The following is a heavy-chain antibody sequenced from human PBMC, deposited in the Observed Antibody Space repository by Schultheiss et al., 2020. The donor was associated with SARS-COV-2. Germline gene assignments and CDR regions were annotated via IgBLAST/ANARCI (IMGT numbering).Heavy chain of an antibody. Sequence: GESLKISCAASGFTFSNAWMSWVRQAPGKGLEWVAVIWYDGSNKYYADSVKGRFTISRDNSKNTLYLQMNSLRAEDTAVYYCARGGAAAGLDYWGQGTLVTVSS. CDR1: GFTFSNAW. V-gene: IGHV3-33*08. CDR2: IWYDGSNK. CDR3: ARGGAAAGLDY. D-gene: IGHD6-13*01. J-gene: IGHJ4*02.